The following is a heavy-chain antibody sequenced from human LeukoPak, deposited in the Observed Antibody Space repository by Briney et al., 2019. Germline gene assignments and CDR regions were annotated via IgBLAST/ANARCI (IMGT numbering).Heavy chain of an antibody. V-gene: IGHV3-7*01. J-gene: IGHJ3*02. CDR3: ARVSLLWFGESPGAFDI. D-gene: IGHD3-10*01. CDR2: IKQDGSEK. CDR1: GFTFSSYW. Sequence: GGSLRLSCAASGFTFSSYWMSWVRQAPGKGLEWVANIKQDGSEKYYVDSVKGRFTISRDNAKNSLYLQMNSLRAEDTAVYYCARVSLLWFGESPGAFDIWGQGTMVTVSS.